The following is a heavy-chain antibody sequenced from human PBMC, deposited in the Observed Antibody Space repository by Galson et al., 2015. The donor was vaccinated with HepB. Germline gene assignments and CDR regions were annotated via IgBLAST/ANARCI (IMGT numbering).Heavy chain of an antibody. CDR2: IKQDGSEK. CDR3: ARDHTGRREPLTPFDY. J-gene: IGHJ4*02. V-gene: IGHV3-7*03. Sequence: SLRLSCAASGFTFSSYWMSWVRQAPGKGLEWVANIKQDGSEKYYVDSVKGRFTISRDNAKNSLYLQMNSLRAEDTAVYYCARDHTGRREPLTPFDYWGQGTLVTVSS. CDR1: GFTFSSYW. D-gene: IGHD1-26*01.